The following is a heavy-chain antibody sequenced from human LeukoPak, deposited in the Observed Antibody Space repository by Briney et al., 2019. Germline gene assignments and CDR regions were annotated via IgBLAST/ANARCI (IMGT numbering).Heavy chain of an antibody. CDR3: ARDSLGYSSSWYNNWFDP. D-gene: IGHD6-13*01. Sequence: SETLSLTCTVSGGSISSYYWSWIRQPAGKGLEWIGRIYTSGSTNYNPSLKSRVTMSVDTSKNQFSPKLSSVTAADTAVYYCARDSLGYSSSWYNNWFDPWGQGTLVTVSS. V-gene: IGHV4-4*07. CDR2: IYTSGST. CDR1: GGSISSYY. J-gene: IGHJ5*02.